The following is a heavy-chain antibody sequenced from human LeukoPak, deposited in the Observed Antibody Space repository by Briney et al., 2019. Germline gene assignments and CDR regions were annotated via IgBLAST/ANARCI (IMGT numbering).Heavy chain of an antibody. Sequence: GESLKISCKGFGYTFINYWIAWVRQMPGKGLEWMGIIYPGDSDTRYSPSFQGQVTISADKSISTAYLQWSSLKASDTAMYYCARPSNSNYARYWGQGTLVTVSS. CDR1: GYTFINYW. V-gene: IGHV5-51*01. CDR3: ARPSNSNYARY. CDR2: IYPGDSDT. J-gene: IGHJ4*02. D-gene: IGHD4-11*01.